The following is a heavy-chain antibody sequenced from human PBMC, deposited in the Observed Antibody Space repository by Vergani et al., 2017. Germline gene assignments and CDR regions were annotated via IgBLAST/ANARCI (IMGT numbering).Heavy chain of an antibody. CDR1: GYTFTSYG. D-gene: IGHD2-2*01. J-gene: IGHJ3*02. Sequence: QVQLVQSGAEVKKPGASVKVSCKASGYTFTSYGISWVRQAPGQGLEWMGWISAYNGNTNYAQKLQGRVTMTTDTSTSTAYMELRSLRSDDTAVYYCARDRRVERYCSSTSCYRSSFDIWGQGTMVTVSS. V-gene: IGHV1-18*01. CDR3: ARDRRVERYCSSTSCYRSSFDI. CDR2: ISAYNGNT.